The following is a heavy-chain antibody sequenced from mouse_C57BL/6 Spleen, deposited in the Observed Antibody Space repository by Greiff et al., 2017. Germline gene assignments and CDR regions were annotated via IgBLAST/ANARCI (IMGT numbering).Heavy chain of an antibody. CDR1: GFTFTDYY. CDR3: ARYQDGIPGDYAMDY. V-gene: IGHV7-3*01. Sequence: EVQRVESGGGLVQPGGSLSLSCAASGFTFTDYYMSWVRQPPGKALEWLGFIRNKANGYTTEYSASVKGRFTISRDNSQSILYLQMNALRAEDSATYYCARYQDGIPGDYAMDYWGQGTSVTVSS. D-gene: IGHD2-1*01. CDR2: IRNKANGYTT. J-gene: IGHJ4*01.